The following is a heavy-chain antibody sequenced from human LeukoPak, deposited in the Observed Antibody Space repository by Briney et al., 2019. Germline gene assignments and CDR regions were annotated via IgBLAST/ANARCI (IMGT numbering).Heavy chain of an antibody. CDR3: AKDGPPSSGWLGVDY. D-gene: IGHD6-19*01. Sequence: GGSLRLSCAASGFTFSSYAMNWVRQAPGKGLEWVSAISGSGGSTYSADSVKGRFTISRDNSKNTLYLQMNSLRAEDTAVYYCAKDGPPSSGWLGVDYWGQGTLVTVSS. V-gene: IGHV3-23*01. CDR2: ISGSGGST. CDR1: GFTFSSYA. J-gene: IGHJ4*02.